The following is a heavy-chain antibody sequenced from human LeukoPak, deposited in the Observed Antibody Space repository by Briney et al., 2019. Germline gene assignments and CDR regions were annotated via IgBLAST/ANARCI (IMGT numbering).Heavy chain of an antibody. CDR3: ARDGASSGWYGIWVY. Sequence: SETLSLTCTVSGGSISSSSYYWGWIRQPPGKGLEWIGSIYYSGSTYYNPSLKSRVTISVDTSKNQFSLKLSSVTAADTAVYYCARDGASSGWYGIWVYWGQGTLVTVSS. V-gene: IGHV4-39*07. CDR2: IYYSGST. J-gene: IGHJ4*02. CDR1: GGSISSSSYY. D-gene: IGHD6-19*01.